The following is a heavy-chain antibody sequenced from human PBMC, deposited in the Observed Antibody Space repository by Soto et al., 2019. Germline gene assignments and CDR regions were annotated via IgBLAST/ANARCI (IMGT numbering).Heavy chain of an antibody. D-gene: IGHD3-22*01. CDR3: ARDDGSGYCDY. J-gene: IGHJ4*02. CDR1: GFTFSSYA. V-gene: IGHV3-30-3*01. Sequence: QVQLVESGGGVVQPGRSLRLSCAASGFTFSSYAMHWVRQAPGKGLEWVAVISYDGSNKYYADSVKGRFTISRDNSKNALYLQMNSLRGEDTAVYYWARDDGSGYCDYWGQGTLVTVSS. CDR2: ISYDGSNK.